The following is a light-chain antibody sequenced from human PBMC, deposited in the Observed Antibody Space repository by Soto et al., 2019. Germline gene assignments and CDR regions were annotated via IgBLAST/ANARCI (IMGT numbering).Light chain of an antibody. J-gene: IGKJ2*01. CDR3: QQYNNWPPYT. Sequence: EIVMTQSPATLSVSPGERATLSCRASQSVSSNLAWYQQKPGQAPRLLIYGASTRATGIPARFSGSVSGTEFTLTISSLQSEDFAGYYCQQYNNWPPYTFGQGTKLEIK. CDR2: GAS. CDR1: QSVSSN. V-gene: IGKV3-15*01.